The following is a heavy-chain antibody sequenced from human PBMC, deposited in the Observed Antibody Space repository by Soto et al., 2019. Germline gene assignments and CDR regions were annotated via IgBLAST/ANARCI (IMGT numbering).Heavy chain of an antibody. CDR1: GGSISNGGYY. D-gene: IGHD3-22*01. CDR2: IYYSGST. J-gene: IGHJ3*02. V-gene: IGHV4-31*03. Sequence: SETLSLTCTVSGGSISNGGYYWSWMRQHPGKGLEWIGYIYYSGSTYYKPSLKSRVTISVDTSENQFSLRLSSVTAADTAVYHRVRFDVRYDSSGFEPGPNRTNAFDIWGQGTMVT. CDR3: VRFDVRYDSSGFEPGPNRTNAFDI.